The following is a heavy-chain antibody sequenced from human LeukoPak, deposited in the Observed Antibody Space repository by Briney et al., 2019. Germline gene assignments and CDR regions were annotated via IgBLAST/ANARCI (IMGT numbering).Heavy chain of an antibody. V-gene: IGHV4-34*01. Sequence: SETLSLTCGVYGGSLSHVYWNWIRQPPGKELEWIGEINESGNTNYNPSLRSRVSISVDTSKKQFSLRLTSVTAADTAVYYCATDTKRAFDIWGQGTMVTVSS. CDR2: INESGNT. CDR3: ATDTKRAFDI. D-gene: IGHD1-1*01. CDR1: GGSLSHVY. J-gene: IGHJ3*02.